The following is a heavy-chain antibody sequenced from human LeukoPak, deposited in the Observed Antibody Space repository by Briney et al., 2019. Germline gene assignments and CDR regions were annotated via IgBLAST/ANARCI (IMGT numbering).Heavy chain of an antibody. CDR1: GGSISSSSYY. V-gene: IGHV4-39*01. CDR3: ARHLDYGDYDRREYYFDY. Sequence: SETLSLTCTVSGGSISSSSYYWGWIRQPPGKGLEWIGSIYYSGSTNYNPSLKSRVTISVDTSKNQFSLKLSSVTAADTAVYYCARHLDYGDYDRREYYFDYWGQGTLVTVSS. CDR2: IYYSGST. J-gene: IGHJ4*02. D-gene: IGHD4-17*01.